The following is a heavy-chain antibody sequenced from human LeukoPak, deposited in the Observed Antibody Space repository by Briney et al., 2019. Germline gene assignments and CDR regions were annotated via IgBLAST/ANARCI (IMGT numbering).Heavy chain of an antibody. J-gene: IGHJ4*02. D-gene: IGHD6-13*01. CDR3: ARGSLGYSSFY. V-gene: IGHV3-48*01. Sequence: GGSLRLSCAASGFTFSSYSMNWVRQAPGKGLEWVSYISSSSSTIYYADSVKGRFTISRDNAKNSLYLQMNSLRAEDTAVYYCARGSLGYSSFYWGQGTLVTVSS. CDR1: GFTFSSYS. CDR2: ISSSSSTI.